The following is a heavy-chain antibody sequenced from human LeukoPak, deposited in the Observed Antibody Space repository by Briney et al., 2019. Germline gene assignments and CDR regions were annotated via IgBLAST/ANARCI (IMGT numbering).Heavy chain of an antibody. V-gene: IGHV3-48*03. CDR3: ARDFPPRYYFDY. J-gene: IGHJ4*02. CDR2: ISSSGSTI. CDR1: VFTFSTYN. Sequence: GGSLRLSCAASVFTFSTYNMNWVRQAPGKGLEWVSYISSSGSTIYYADSVKGRFTISRDNAKNSLYLQMNSLRAEDTAVYYCARDFPPRYYFDYWGQGTLVTVSS.